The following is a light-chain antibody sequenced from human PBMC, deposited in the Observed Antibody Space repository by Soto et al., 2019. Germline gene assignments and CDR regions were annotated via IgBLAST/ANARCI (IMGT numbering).Light chain of an antibody. Sequence: QSVLTQPPSVSGAPGQRVTISCTGSSSNIGAGYDVHWYQQLPGTAPNLLVYGDNNRPSGVPDRLSGYKSGTSASRAITGLQVEDEGDYYCQSFHSSLSAVVFGGGTKLTVL. CDR1: SSNIGAGYD. V-gene: IGLV1-40*01. J-gene: IGLJ2*01. CDR3: QSFHSSLSAVV. CDR2: GDN.